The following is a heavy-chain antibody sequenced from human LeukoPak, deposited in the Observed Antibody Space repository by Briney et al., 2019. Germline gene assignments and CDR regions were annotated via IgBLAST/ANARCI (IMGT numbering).Heavy chain of an antibody. D-gene: IGHD3-22*01. Sequence: PSETLSLTCTVSGGSIRGYYWSWIRQPAGKELEWIGRVFASGDTNYNPSLKSRVTMSVDTSKNQFSLKLSSVTAADTAVYYCARHSKYYYDSSGSYVGYFQHWGQGTLVTVSS. CDR3: ARHSKYYYDSSGSYVGYFQH. CDR2: VFASGDT. J-gene: IGHJ1*01. V-gene: IGHV4-4*07. CDR1: GGSIRGYY.